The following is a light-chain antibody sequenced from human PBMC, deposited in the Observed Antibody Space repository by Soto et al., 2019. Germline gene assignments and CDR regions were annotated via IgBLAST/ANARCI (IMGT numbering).Light chain of an antibody. CDR3: QQYNNWPGT. CDR1: QSVSSK. J-gene: IGKJ1*01. CDR2: GAS. V-gene: IGKV3-15*01. Sequence: EIDLAQSPITLSISPGERATLSCRASQSVSSKLAWYQQKPGQAPRLLFYGASTGATGIPARFSGSGSETEFTLSISSLQSEDFAVYYCQQYNNWPGTFGQGTKV.